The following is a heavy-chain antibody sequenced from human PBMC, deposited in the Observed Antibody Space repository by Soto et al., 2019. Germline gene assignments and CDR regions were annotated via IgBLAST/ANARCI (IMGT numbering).Heavy chain of an antibody. CDR1: GGTFSSYA. CDR3: ATDRRPYYDSSGSGGFDY. J-gene: IGHJ4*02. Sequence: SVKVSCKASGGTFSSYAISWVRQAPGQGLEWMGGIIPIFGTANYAQKFQGRVTITADESTSTAYMELSSLRSEDTAVYYCATDRRPYYDSSGSGGFDYWGQGTQVTVSS. V-gene: IGHV1-69*13. CDR2: IIPIFGTA. D-gene: IGHD3-22*01.